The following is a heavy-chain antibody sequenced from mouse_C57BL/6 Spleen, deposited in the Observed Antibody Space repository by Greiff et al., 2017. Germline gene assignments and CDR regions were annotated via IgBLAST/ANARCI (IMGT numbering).Heavy chain of an antibody. CDR3: ARAGGSSYVDAMDY. J-gene: IGHJ4*01. D-gene: IGHD1-1*01. CDR1: GFTFSDYY. V-gene: IGHV5-16*01. CDR2: INYDGSST. Sequence: EVKLVESEGGLVQPGSSMKLSCTASGFTFSDYYMAWVRQVPEKGLEWVANINYDGSSTYYLDSLKSRFIISRDNAKNILYLQMSSLKSEDTATYYCARAGGSSYVDAMDYWGQGTSVTVSS.